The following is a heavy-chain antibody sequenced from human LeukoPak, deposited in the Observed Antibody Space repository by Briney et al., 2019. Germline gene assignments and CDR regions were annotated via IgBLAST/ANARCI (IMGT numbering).Heavy chain of an antibody. CDR2: VYYSGST. V-gene: IGHV4-61*01. CDR3: ARGYAGQPYYMDV. J-gene: IGHJ6*03. CDR1: GGSISSDSHY. Sequence: PSETLSLTCTVSGGSISSDSHYWNWIRQPPGKGLEWIGYVYYSGSTNYSPSLKSRVTISVDTSKNQFSLKLSSETAADTAVYHCARGYAGQPYYMDVWGKGTSVTVSS. D-gene: IGHD3-16*01.